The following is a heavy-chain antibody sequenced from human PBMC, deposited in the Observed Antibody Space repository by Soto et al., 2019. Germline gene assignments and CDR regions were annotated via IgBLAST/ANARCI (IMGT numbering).Heavy chain of an antibody. D-gene: IGHD6-19*01. J-gene: IGHJ4*02. V-gene: IGHV3-30-3*01. Sequence: GGSLRLSCAASGFTFSSYAMHWVRQAPGKGLEWLAVISYDGSNKYYADSVKGRFTISRDNSKNTLYLQMNSLRAEDTAVYYCAGDPDISSGWEGYFDYWGQGTLVTVSS. CDR1: GFTFSSYA. CDR2: ISYDGSNK. CDR3: AGDPDISSGWEGYFDY.